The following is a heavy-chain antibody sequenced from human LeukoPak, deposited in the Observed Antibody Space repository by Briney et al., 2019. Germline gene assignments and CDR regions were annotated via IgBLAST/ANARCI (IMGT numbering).Heavy chain of an antibody. J-gene: IGHJ4*02. CDR1: GYTFTNYG. D-gene: IGHD4/OR15-4a*01. V-gene: IGHV1-18*01. Sequence: ASVKVSCKASGYTFTNYGISWVRQAPGQGLEWMGWIYSYNGNTNYAQKFQGRVTMTTDTSTSTFYMELRSLRSDDTAVYYCARVFRDYGPSYFDYWGQGTLVTVSP. CDR2: IYSYNGNT. CDR3: ARVFRDYGPSYFDY.